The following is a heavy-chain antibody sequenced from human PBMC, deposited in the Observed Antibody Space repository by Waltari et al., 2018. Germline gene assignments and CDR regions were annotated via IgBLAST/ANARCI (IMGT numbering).Heavy chain of an antibody. V-gene: IGHV4-4*02. J-gene: IGHJ4*02. CDR2: IHGSGRS. D-gene: IGHD2-15*01. Sequence: QVQLQESGPGLVKPSGTLSVTCAVSGDSISGSYWWSWVRQPPGKGLEWIGQIHGSGRSNCNPSLESRVTVSMDTSSNHFSLTVTSATAADTAVYYCARDRGRGLYLDSWGQGTLVTVSP. CDR1: GDSISGSYW. CDR3: ARDRGRGLYLDS.